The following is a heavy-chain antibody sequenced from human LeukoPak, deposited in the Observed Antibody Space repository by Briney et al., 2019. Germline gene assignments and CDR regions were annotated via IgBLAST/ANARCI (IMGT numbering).Heavy chain of an antibody. V-gene: IGHV4-61*05. D-gene: IGHD3-22*01. CDR1: SGSINSSDYY. J-gene: IGHJ3*02. Sequence: SETLSLTCIVSSGSINSSDYYWGWIRQPPGKGLEWIGYIYDSGSTNYNPSLKSRVTISVDTSKNQFSLKLSSVTAADTAVFYCASLTTADAFDIWGQGTMVTVSS. CDR3: ASLTTADAFDI. CDR2: IYDSGST.